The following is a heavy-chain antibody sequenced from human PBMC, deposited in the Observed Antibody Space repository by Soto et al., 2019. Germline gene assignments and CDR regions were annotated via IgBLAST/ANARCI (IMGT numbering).Heavy chain of an antibody. J-gene: IGHJ6*02. V-gene: IGHV3-48*02. CDR3: ARAAALSSRWWENGMDV. Sequence: PGGSLRLSCAASGFTFSSYSMNWVRQAPGKGLEWVSYISSSSSTIYYADSVKGRFTISRDNAKNSLYLQMNSLRDEDTAVYYCARAAALSSRWWENGMDVWGQGTTVTVSS. CDR2: ISSSSSTI. CDR1: GFTFSSYS. D-gene: IGHD6-13*01.